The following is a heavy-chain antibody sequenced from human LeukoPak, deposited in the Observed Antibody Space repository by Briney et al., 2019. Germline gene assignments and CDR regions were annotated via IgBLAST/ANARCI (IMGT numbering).Heavy chain of an antibody. D-gene: IGHD1-1*01. CDR3: ARGPDRTTYYYYYMDV. Sequence: GSSVKVSCKASGGTFSSYTISGVRQAPGQGLEWMGRIIPILGIANYARKFQGRVTITADKSTSTAYMELSSLRSEDTAVYYCARGPDRTTYYYYYMDVWGKGTTVTVSS. CDR1: GGTFSSYT. J-gene: IGHJ6*03. V-gene: IGHV1-69*02. CDR2: IIPILGIA.